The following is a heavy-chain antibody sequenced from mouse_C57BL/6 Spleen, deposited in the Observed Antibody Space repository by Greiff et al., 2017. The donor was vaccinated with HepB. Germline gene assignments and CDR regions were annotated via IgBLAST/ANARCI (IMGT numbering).Heavy chain of an antibody. CDR3: ARSILFENYFDD. J-gene: IGHJ2*01. CDR2: IRNKANGYTT. Sequence: EVMLVESGGGLVQPGGSLSLSCAASGFTFTDYYMSWVRQPPGKALEWLGFIRNKANGYTTEYSASVKGRFTISRDNSQSILYLQMNALRAEDSATYYCARSILFENYFDDWGQGTTLTVSS. V-gene: IGHV7-3*01. D-gene: IGHD2-3*01. CDR1: GFTFTDYY.